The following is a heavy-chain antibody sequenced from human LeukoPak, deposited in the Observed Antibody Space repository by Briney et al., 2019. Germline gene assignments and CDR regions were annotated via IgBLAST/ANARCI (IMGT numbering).Heavy chain of an antibody. V-gene: IGHV3-23*01. Sequence: GESLTLTCAASGCTFSSYAMSWIRQPPGKGLEWLSGISGSGSSNYNADSVNGRFTTARDNSKNPLYLQMNSLRAEDTAVYYCAKGVGATEQFDYWGQGTLVTVSS. D-gene: IGHD1-26*01. CDR2: ISGSGSSN. J-gene: IGHJ4*02. CDR3: AKGVGATEQFDY. CDR1: GCTFSSYA.